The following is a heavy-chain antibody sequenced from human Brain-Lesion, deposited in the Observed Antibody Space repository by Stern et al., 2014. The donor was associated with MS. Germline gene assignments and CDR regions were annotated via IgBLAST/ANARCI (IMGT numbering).Heavy chain of an antibody. Sequence: QVQLVESGPGLVKPSQTLSLSCTVSGGSISSGGYYWSWIRPPAGKGLEWIGRIFNSGSTSYNPSLKSRVPISIDTSKNQFSLRLNSMTAADTAVYYCARGRVVPGFQYYATDVWGQGTTVIVSS. CDR2: IFNSGST. D-gene: IGHD2-2*01. CDR3: ARGRVVPGFQYYATDV. CDR1: GGSISSGGYY. J-gene: IGHJ6*02. V-gene: IGHV4-61*02.